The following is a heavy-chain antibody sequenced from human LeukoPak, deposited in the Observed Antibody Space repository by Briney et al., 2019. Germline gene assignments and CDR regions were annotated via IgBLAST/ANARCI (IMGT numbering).Heavy chain of an antibody. CDR2: IIPMQGTP. CDR1: GGTFSSYN. D-gene: IGHD6-19*01. V-gene: IGHV1-69*08. J-gene: IGHJ4*02. Sequence: ASVKVSCKASGGTFSSYNFIWVRQAPGQGLGWMGGIIPMQGTPNYAQKFQDRVTISADKSTTTVYMALSSLRYEDTAMYYCARESVAGGFEYWGQGTLVTVSS. CDR3: ARESVAGGFEY.